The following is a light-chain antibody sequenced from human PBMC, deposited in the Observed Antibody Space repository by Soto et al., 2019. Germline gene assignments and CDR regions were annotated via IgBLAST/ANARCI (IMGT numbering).Light chain of an antibody. CDR2: RNN. V-gene: IGLV1-47*01. J-gene: IGLJ1*01. Sequence: QSVLTQPPSASGTPGQRVTISCSGSSSNIGSNYVYWYQQPPGTAPKLLIYRNNQRPSGVPDRFSGSKSGTSASLAISGLRPEDEADYYCAAWDDSLSGQVFGTGTKVTVL. CDR1: SSNIGSNY. CDR3: AAWDDSLSGQV.